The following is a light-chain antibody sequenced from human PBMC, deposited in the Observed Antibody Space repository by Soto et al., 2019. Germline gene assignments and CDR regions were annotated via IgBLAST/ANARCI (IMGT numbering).Light chain of an antibody. Sequence: QSALTQPASVSGSPGQSITISCTGTSSDVGSYNLVSWYQQHPGKAPQLMIYEGSKRPSGVSNRFSGSKSGNTASLTISGLQAEDEADYYCCSYAGSSTYVFGTGTKLT. CDR2: EGS. CDR1: SSDVGSYNL. J-gene: IGLJ1*01. CDR3: CSYAGSSTYV. V-gene: IGLV2-23*01.